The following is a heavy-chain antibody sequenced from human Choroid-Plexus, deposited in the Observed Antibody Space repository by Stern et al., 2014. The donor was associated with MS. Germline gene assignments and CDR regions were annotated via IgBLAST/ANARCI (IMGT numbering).Heavy chain of an antibody. Sequence: DQLVESGGGVVQPGRPLRLSCVASGFTFGSCAMHWVRQAPGKGLAWVAGVSYDGSNKYYVDSVKGRFTISRDNSQNTLYMQMSSLRPEDTAVYYCAKDRQYLTYFFDHWGQGSLVTVSS. CDR3: AKDRQYLTYFFDH. CDR2: VSYDGSNK. J-gene: IGHJ5*02. CDR1: GFTFGSCA. V-gene: IGHV3-30*18. D-gene: IGHD2/OR15-2a*01.